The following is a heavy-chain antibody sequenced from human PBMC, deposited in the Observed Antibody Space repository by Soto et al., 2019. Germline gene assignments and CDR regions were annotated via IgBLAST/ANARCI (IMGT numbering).Heavy chain of an antibody. V-gene: IGHV4-30-4*08. J-gene: IGHJ5*02. D-gene: IGHD2-2*01. CDR1: GGSISSGGYY. CDR2: IYYSGST. CDR3: ARDSFSNPENWFDP. Sequence: SETLSLTCTVSGGSISSGGYYWSWIRQHPGKGLEWIGYIYYSGSTYYNPSLKSRVTISVDTSKNQFSLKLSSVTAADTAVYYCARDSFSNPENWFDPWGQGTLVTAPQ.